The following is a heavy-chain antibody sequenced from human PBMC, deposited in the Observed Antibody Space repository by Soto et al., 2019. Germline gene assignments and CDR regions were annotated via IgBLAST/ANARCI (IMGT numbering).Heavy chain of an antibody. V-gene: IGHV3-23*01. J-gene: IGHJ4*02. CDR2: ISGSGGST. CDR3: ANDLWQLLQFSSVEFDY. CDR1: GFTFSSYA. D-gene: IGHD2-15*01. Sequence: GGSLRLSCAASGFTFSSYAMSWVRQAPGKGLEWVSAISGSGGSTYYADSVKGRFTISRDNSKNTLYLQMNSLRAEDTAVYCCANDLWQLLQFSSVEFDYWGQGTLVTVSS.